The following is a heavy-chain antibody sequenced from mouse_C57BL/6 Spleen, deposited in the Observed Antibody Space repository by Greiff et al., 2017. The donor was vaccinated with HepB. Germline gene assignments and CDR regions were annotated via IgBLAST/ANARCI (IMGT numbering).Heavy chain of an antibody. CDR1: GFTFSDYG. Sequence: DVMLVESGGGLVQPGGSLKLSCAASGFTFSDYGMAWVRQAPRKGPEWVAFISNLAYSIYYADTVTGRFTISRENAKNTLYLEMSSLRSEDTAMYYCARYYGSSLDYWGQGTTLTVSS. J-gene: IGHJ2*01. V-gene: IGHV5-15*01. D-gene: IGHD1-1*01. CDR2: ISNLAYSI. CDR3: ARYYGSSLDY.